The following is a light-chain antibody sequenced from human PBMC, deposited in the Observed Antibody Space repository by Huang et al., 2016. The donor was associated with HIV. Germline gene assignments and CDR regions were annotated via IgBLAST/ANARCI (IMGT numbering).Light chain of an antibody. Sequence: DIQMTQSPSSLSASVGDRVTITCRASQSISSYLNWYQQKPGKAPKLLIYAASSLQRWVPSRCCGSGAGTDFTLTISSRQPEDVATYYCQQSYSTPPYTFGQGTKLEIK. J-gene: IGKJ2*01. CDR3: QQSYSTPPYT. CDR1: QSISSY. V-gene: IGKV1-39*01. CDR2: AAS.